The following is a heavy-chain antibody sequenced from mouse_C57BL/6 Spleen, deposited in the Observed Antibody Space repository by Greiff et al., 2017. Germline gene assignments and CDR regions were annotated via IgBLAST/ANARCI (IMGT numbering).Heavy chain of an antibody. CDR3: VGVAGWDGVFDY. V-gene: IGHV10-3*01. D-gene: IGHD4-1*01. Sequence: EVQGVESGGGLVQPKGSLKLSCAASGFTFTTYAMHWVRQAPGKGLEWVARIRSKSSNYATYYADSVKDRFTISRDDSQSMLYLQMNNLKTEDTAMYYCVGVAGWDGVFDYWGQGTTLTVSS. CDR2: IRSKSSNYAT. CDR1: GFTFTTYA. J-gene: IGHJ2*01.